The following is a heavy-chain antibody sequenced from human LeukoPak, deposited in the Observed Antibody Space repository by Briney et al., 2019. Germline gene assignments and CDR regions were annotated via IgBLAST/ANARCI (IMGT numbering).Heavy chain of an antibody. CDR2: ISGYSDYT. CDR1: GYTFTNFG. D-gene: IGHD5-24*01. J-gene: IGHJ4*02. CDR3: ARGGGRDGYNRQGYFDF. Sequence: GASVKVSCKASGYTFTNFGIGWVRQAPGQGLEWMGWISGYSDYTNYAQKFQGRVTVTTDTSTSTAYLELRSLRSDDTAVHYCARGGGRDGYNRQGYFDFWGQGTLVTVSS. V-gene: IGHV1-18*01.